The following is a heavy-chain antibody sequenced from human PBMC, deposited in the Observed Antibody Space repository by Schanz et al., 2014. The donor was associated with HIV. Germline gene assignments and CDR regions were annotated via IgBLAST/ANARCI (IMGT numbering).Heavy chain of an antibody. J-gene: IGHJ4*02. CDR2: ISGFHDNT. CDR3: ARGRSSAWYDY. V-gene: IGHV1-18*04. CDR1: GYTFTSYG. D-gene: IGHD6-13*01. Sequence: QVQLLQSGAEVKKPGASVKVSCEASGYTFTSYGVSWVRQAPGQGLEWMGWISGFHDNTNYAQKFQGRVTITTDTSTSTAFMELRSLRSDDTAVYYCARGRSSAWYDYWGPGTLVTVSS.